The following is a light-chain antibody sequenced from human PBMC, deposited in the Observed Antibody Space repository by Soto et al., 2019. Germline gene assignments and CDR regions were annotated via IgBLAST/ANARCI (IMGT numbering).Light chain of an antibody. CDR3: QQSYSTPRT. J-gene: IGKJ1*01. CDR2: AAS. Sequence: DIQMTQSPSSLCASVGDRVTITCRASQSISSYLNWYQQKPGKAPKLLIYAASSLQSGVPSRFSGSGSGTDFTLTISSLQPEDFATYYCQQSYSTPRTFGQRTKVDIK. V-gene: IGKV1-39*01. CDR1: QSISSY.